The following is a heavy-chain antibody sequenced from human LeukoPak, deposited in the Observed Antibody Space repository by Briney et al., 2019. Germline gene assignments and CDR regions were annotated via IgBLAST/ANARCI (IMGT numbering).Heavy chain of an antibody. CDR3: AREGTQRGMEAFDI. D-gene: IGHD7-27*01. Sequence: GGSLRLSCAASGFTFSSYWMSWVRQAPGKGLEWVANIKQDGSEKYYVDSVKGRFTISRDNAKNSLFLQMNSLRGEDTAVYYCAREGTQRGMEAFDIWGQGTTVTVSS. J-gene: IGHJ3*02. CDR2: IKQDGSEK. CDR1: GFTFSSYW. V-gene: IGHV3-7*01.